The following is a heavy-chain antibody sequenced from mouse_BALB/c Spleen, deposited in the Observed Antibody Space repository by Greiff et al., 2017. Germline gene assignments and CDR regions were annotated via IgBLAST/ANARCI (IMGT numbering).Heavy chain of an antibody. J-gene: IGHJ4*01. V-gene: IGHV2-9*02. CDR1: GFSLTSYG. Sequence: QVQLKQSGPGLVAPSQSLSITCTVSGFSLTSYGVHWVRQPPGKGLEWLGVIWAGGSTNYNSALMSRLSISKDNSKSQVFLKMNSLQTDDTAMYYCAREGNYYGSPYYAMDYWGQGTSVTVSS. D-gene: IGHD1-1*01. CDR2: IWAGGST. CDR3: AREGNYYGSPYYAMDY.